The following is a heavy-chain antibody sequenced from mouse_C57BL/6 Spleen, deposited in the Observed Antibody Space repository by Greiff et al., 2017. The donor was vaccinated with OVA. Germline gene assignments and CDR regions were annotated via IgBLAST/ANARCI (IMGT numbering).Heavy chain of an antibody. CDR1: GFTFSSYG. CDR3: ARRGGDY. CDR2: ISSGGSYT. J-gene: IGHJ2*01. Sequence: EVQLVESGGDLVKPGGSLKLSCAASGFTFSSYGMSWVRQTPDKRLEWVATISSGGSYTYYPASVKGRFTISRDNAKNTLYLQMSSLKSEDTAMYYCARRGGDYWGQGTTRTVSS. V-gene: IGHV5-6*01.